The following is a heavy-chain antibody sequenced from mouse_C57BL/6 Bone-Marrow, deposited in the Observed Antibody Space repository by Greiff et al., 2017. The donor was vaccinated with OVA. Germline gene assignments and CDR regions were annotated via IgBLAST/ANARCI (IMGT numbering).Heavy chain of an antibody. Sequence: QVQLKQPGAELVKPGASVKVSCKASGYTFTSYWMHWVKQRPGQGLEWIGRIHPCDSDTNYTEKFKGKATLTVDKSSSTAYMQLSSLTSEDAAVYYCAIRIIYYYGSLWGQGTTLTVSS. J-gene: IGHJ2*01. CDR1: GYTFTSYW. D-gene: IGHD1-1*01. V-gene: IGHV1-74*01. CDR2: IHPCDSDT. CDR3: AIRIIYYYGSL.